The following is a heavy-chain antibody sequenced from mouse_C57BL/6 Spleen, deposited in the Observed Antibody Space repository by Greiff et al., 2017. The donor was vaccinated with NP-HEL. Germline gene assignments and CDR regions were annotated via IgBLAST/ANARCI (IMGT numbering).Heavy chain of an antibody. Sequence: LQQPGAELVKPGASVKMSCKASGYTFTSYWITWVKQRPGQGLEWIGDIYPGSGSTNYNEKFKSKATLTVDTSSSTAYMQLSSLTSEDSAVYYCARGDDYDRDWYFDVWGTGTTVTVSS. D-gene: IGHD2-4*01. V-gene: IGHV1-55*01. CDR1: GYTFTSYW. CDR2: IYPGSGST. CDR3: ARGDDYDRDWYFDV. J-gene: IGHJ1*03.